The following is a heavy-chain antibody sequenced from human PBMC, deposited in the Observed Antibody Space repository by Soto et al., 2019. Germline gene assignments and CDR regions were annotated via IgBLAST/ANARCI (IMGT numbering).Heavy chain of an antibody. CDR3: ARTPEQWLAHYYYYMDV. J-gene: IGHJ6*03. CDR2: IYYSGST. D-gene: IGHD6-19*01. V-gene: IGHV4-59*08. Sequence: SETLSLTCTVSSGSISSYYWSWIRQPPGKGLEWIGYIYYSGSTNYNPSLKSRVTISVDTSKNQFSLKLSSVTAADTAVYYCARTPEQWLAHYYYYMDVWGKGTTVTVSS. CDR1: SGSISSYY.